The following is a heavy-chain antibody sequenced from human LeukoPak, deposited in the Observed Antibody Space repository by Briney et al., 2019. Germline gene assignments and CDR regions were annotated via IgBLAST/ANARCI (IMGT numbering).Heavy chain of an antibody. CDR3: APTIPIDY. CDR1: GFTFSSYW. Sequence: GGSLRLSCAASGFTFSSYWMSWVRQAPGKGLEWVAFIRYDGSNKYYADSVKGRFTISRDNSKNTLYLQMNSLRAEDTAVYYCAPTIPIDYWGQGILVTVSS. D-gene: IGHD5-12*01. CDR2: IRYDGSNK. J-gene: IGHJ4*02. V-gene: IGHV3-30*02.